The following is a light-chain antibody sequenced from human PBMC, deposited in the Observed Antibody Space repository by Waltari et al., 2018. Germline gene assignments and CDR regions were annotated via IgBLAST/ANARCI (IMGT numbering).Light chain of an antibody. V-gene: IGKV1-5*03. J-gene: IGKJ3*01. CDR1: QSIRSW. Sequence: DIQMTQSPSTLSASVGDRVTITCRASQSIRSWMAWYQQKPGKAPKLLSYKASSLETGVPSRFSGSGSGTEFTLTISSLQPDDFATYYCQQYNTSPFTFGPGTKVDIK. CDR3: QQYNTSPFT. CDR2: KAS.